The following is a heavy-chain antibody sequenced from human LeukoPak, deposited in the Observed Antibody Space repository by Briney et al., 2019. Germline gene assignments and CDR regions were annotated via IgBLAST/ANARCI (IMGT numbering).Heavy chain of an antibody. J-gene: IGHJ6*03. CDR2: IFSNEGST. D-gene: IGHD3-3*01. CDR3: ARITMGATIANFYYYHMYV. Sequence: GGSLRLSCAAYGFTFSHYSMHWLRQAPGKGLEYVSAIFSNEGSTHYADSVKGRFTIPRDNANNTLYLQMDSLRAEDMAVYYCARITMGATIANFYYYHMYVWGKGATGTVSS. CDR1: GFTFSHYS. V-gene: IGHV3-64*02.